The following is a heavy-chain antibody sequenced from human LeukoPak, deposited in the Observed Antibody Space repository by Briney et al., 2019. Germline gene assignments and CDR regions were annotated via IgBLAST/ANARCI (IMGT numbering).Heavy chain of an antibody. CDR1: GYSFTSYW. CDR3: ARGLSSISNWFDP. Sequence: GGSLKISCKGSGYSFTSYWIVWVRQMPGKGLEWMWIIYPGDSDTRYSPSFQGQVTISADKSISTAYLQWSSLKASDTAMYYCARGLSSISNWFDPWGQGTLVTVSS. V-gene: IGHV5-51*01. J-gene: IGHJ5*02. D-gene: IGHD3-16*02. CDR2: IYPGDSDT.